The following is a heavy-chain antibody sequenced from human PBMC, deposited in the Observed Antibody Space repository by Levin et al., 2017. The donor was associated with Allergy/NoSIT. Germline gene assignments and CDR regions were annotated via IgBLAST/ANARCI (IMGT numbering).Heavy chain of an antibody. CDR3: ARTSGFLVLDY. V-gene: IGHV6-1*01. CDR1: GDSVSSNGAT. J-gene: IGHJ4*02. D-gene: IGHD6-6*01. CDR2: TYYRSKWYY. Sequence: ASETLSLTCAISGDSVSSNGATWNWIRQSPSRGLEWLGRTYYRSKWYYEYAESVKGRISITPDTSRNEFFLQVTSVTPEDTAVYFCARTSGFLVLDYWGQGTLVTVSS.